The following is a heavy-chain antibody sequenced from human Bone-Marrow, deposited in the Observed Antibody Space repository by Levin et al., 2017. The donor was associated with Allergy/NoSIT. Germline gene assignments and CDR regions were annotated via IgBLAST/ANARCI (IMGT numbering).Heavy chain of an antibody. Sequence: GGSLRLSCAASKFIFKNYAMAWLRQAPGQGLEWVSAVSGSGDQTYHADSVRGRFTISRDNSKDTLFLQMNNLRAEDTAVYFCAKGGVAAWGYYRGQGTLVT. CDR2: VSGSGDQT. D-gene: IGHD3-10*01. V-gene: IGHV3-23*01. CDR3: AKGGVAAWGYY. CDR1: KFIFKNYA. J-gene: IGHJ4*02.